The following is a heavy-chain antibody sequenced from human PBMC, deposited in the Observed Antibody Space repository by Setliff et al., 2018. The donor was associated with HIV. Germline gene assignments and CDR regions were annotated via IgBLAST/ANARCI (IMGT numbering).Heavy chain of an antibody. Sequence: SETLSLTCTVSGGSISNNKYYWGWIRQPPGKGLEWIGRIYYSGSNFHNPSLKSRVTMSVGTSKNQFSLRLSSVTAADTAVYYCARRAGGNFDLWGRGTLVTVSS. CDR2: IYYSGSN. J-gene: IGHJ2*01. V-gene: IGHV4-39*01. CDR1: GGSISNNKYY. CDR3: ARRAGGNFDL. D-gene: IGHD1-26*01.